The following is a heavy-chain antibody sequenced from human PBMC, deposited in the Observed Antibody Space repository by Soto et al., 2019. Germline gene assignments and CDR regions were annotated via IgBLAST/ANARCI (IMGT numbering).Heavy chain of an antibody. CDR3: ARAVGGAGYQLSHSPDSGMDV. D-gene: IGHD2-2*01. CDR2: IIPSFGTA. Sequence: QVQLVQSGAEVKKPVSSVKVSCKASGGTFSIYAISWVRQAPGQGLEWMGGIIPSFGTANYAQKFKGRVTITADESTRTAYMELSSLRSEDTARYYCARAVGGAGYQLSHSPDSGMDVWGQGTTVTVSS. J-gene: IGHJ6*02. V-gene: IGHV1-69*01. CDR1: GGTFSIYA.